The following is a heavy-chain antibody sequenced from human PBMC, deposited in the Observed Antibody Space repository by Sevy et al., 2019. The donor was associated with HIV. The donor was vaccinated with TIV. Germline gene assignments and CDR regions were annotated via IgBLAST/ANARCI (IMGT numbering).Heavy chain of an antibody. V-gene: IGHV3-53*01. D-gene: IGHD3-10*01. J-gene: IGHJ4*02. Sequence: GGSLRLSCTASGFTVSSNYMSWVRQAPGKGLEWVSVLYSGGSTYYADSVKGRFTISRDNSKNMLYLQMNSLRAEDTAVYYCARVTVRGFDYWGQGTLVTVSS. CDR1: GFTVSSNY. CDR3: ARVTVRGFDY. CDR2: LYSGGST.